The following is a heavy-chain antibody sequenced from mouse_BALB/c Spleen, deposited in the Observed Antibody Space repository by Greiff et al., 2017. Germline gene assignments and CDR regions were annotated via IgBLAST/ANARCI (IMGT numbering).Heavy chain of an antibody. CDR1: GFTFNSYW. D-gene: IGHD3-2*01. J-gene: IGHJ2*01. CDR3: AREKTARVTDY. CDR2: IDPGNGNT. Sequence: EVQLQQSGAELVKPGASVKLSCTASGFTFNSYWMHWVKQRPGQGLEWIGRIDPGNGNTNYNPKFKGKATITADTSSNTAYLQLSSLTSEDTAVYYCAREKTARVTDYWGQGTTLTVSS. V-gene: IGHV14-3*02.